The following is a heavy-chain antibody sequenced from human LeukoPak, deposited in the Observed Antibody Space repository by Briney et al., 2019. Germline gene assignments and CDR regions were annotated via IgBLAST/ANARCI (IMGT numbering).Heavy chain of an antibody. J-gene: IGHJ4*02. V-gene: IGHV1-46*01. CDR3: ARDGRDSYGLWVFDY. D-gene: IGHD5-18*01. CDR1: GYTFTAFY. CDR2: INPSGGST. Sequence: GASVKVSCKASGYTFTAFYMHWVRQAPGQGLEWMGIINPSGGSTSYAQKFQGRVTMTRDTSTSTVYMELSSLRSEDTAVYYCARDGRDSYGLWVFDYWGQGTLVTVSS.